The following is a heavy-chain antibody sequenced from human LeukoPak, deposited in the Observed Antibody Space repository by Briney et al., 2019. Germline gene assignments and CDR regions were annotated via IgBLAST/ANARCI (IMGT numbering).Heavy chain of an antibody. J-gene: IGHJ4*02. Sequence: GGSLRLSCAASGFTLSRCAMQWVRQAPGQGLEYVSGISNDGGSTYYASSVKGRFTIPRDNSKNTLYLQMGSLRVEDMAVYYCAALTEGYWGQGTLVTVSS. V-gene: IGHV3-64*01. CDR2: ISNDGGST. CDR3: AALTEGY. D-gene: IGHD1-14*01. CDR1: GFTLSRCA.